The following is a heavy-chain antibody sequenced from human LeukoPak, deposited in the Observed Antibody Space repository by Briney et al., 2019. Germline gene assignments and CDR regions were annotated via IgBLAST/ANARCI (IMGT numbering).Heavy chain of an antibody. Sequence: GGSLRLSCAASGFTVSSNYMSWVRQAPGKGLEWVSVIYSGGSTYYADSVKGRFTISRDNSKNTLYLQMNSLRAEDTAVYYCARARLWFGELFLAFDIWGQGTMVTVSS. V-gene: IGHV3-53*01. CDR1: GFTVSSNY. J-gene: IGHJ3*02. CDR2: IYSGGST. CDR3: ARARLWFGELFLAFDI. D-gene: IGHD3-10*01.